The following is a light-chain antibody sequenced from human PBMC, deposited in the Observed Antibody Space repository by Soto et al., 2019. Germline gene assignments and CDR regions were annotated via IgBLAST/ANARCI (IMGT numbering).Light chain of an antibody. Sequence: DIKMTQFPSSLSASVGDRATVTCRASQSISRSLNWYQQMSGKAPNLLIYGASNLRSGVPSRFSGSGSETDFTLTINSVQPEDSATYYCQQSYNIPITFGQGTRLEIK. CDR2: GAS. J-gene: IGKJ5*01. V-gene: IGKV1-39*01. CDR1: QSISRS. CDR3: QQSYNIPIT.